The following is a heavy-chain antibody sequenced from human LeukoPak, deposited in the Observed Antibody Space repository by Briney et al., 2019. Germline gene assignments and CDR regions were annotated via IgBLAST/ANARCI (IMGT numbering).Heavy chain of an antibody. CDR3: AKDMGAAAIGGGYDY. CDR1: GFTFYDYA. CDR2: MSWYRGSI. J-gene: IGHJ4*02. Sequence: SGGSLSLSCAASGFTFYDYAMHWVRQAPGKGLEWVAGMSWYRGSIVYADSVKGRFTISRDNAQNSLYLHMNSLRAEDTALYYIAKDMGAAAIGGGYDYWGQGPLVTVSS. D-gene: IGHD2-2*01. V-gene: IGHV3-9*01.